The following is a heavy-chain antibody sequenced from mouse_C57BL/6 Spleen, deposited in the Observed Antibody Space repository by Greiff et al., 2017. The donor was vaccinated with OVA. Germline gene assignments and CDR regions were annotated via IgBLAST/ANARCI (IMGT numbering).Heavy chain of an antibody. Sequence: VQLQQSGPGLVQPSQSLSITCTVSGFSLTSYGVHWVRQSPGKGLEWLGVIWSGGSTDYNAAFISRLSISKDNSKSQVFFKMNSLQADDTAIYYCARNSPYYDYDGYYFDYWGQGTTLTFSS. D-gene: IGHD2-4*01. CDR3: ARNSPYYDYDGYYFDY. CDR1: GFSLTSYG. V-gene: IGHV2-2*01. CDR2: IWSGGST. J-gene: IGHJ2*01.